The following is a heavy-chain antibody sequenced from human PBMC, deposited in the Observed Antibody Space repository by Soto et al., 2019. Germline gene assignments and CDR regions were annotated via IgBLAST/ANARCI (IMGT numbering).Heavy chain of an antibody. Sequence: GGSLRLSCAASGFTFSSYAMSWVRQAPGKGLEWVSAISGSGGSTYYADSVKGRFTISRDNSKNTLYLQMNSLRAEDTAVYYCAKGSAPAFRSSWSPVRYWGQGTLVTVSS. CDR1: GFTFSSYA. D-gene: IGHD6-13*01. V-gene: IGHV3-23*01. CDR3: AKGSAPAFRSSWSPVRY. J-gene: IGHJ4*02. CDR2: ISGSGGST.